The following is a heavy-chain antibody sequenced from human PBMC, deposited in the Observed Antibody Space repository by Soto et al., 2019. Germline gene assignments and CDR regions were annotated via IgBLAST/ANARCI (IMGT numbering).Heavy chain of an antibody. V-gene: IGHV4-30-4*01. CDR3: ARGGYSYGSEYYFDY. Sequence: SETLSLTCTVSGGSISSGDYYWSWIRQPPGKGLEWIGYIYYSGSTYYNPSFKSRVTISVDTSKNQFSLKLSSVTAADTAVYYCARGGYSYGSEYYFDYWGQGTLVTVSS. CDR1: GGSISSGDYY. CDR2: IYYSGST. J-gene: IGHJ4*02. D-gene: IGHD5-18*01.